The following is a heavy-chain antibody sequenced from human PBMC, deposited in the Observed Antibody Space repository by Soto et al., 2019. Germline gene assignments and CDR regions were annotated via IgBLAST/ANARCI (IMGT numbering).Heavy chain of an antibody. J-gene: IGHJ5*02. V-gene: IGHV3-23*01. Sequence: GGSLRLSCAASGCTFSIYAMSWVRHAPGKGLEWVSAISGSGGSTYYADSVKGRFTISRDNSKNTLYLQMNSLRAEDTAVYYCANPSGPRQLWSGLWFDPWGQGTLVTVSS. D-gene: IGHD5-18*01. CDR2: ISGSGGST. CDR1: GCTFSIYA. CDR3: ANPSGPRQLWSGLWFDP.